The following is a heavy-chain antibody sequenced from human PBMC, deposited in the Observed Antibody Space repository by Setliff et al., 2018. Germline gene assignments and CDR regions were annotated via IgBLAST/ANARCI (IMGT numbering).Heavy chain of an antibody. CDR3: ARTCSGSGCYAGLES. J-gene: IGHJ4*02. D-gene: IGHD2-15*01. CDR1: GFTFSNHW. CDR2: IKQDGSDK. V-gene: IGHV3-7*01. Sequence: GGSLRLSCAASGFTFSNHWMTWVRQAPGKGLEWVANIKQDGSDKYYVDSAKCRFTISRDNARNSLYLQMDSLRPEDTAVYYCARTCSGSGCYAGLESWGQGTPVTVSS.